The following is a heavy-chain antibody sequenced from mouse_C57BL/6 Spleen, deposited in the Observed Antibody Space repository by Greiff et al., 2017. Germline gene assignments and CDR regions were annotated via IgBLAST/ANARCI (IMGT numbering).Heavy chain of an antibody. CDR1: GFSLTSYG. Sequence: VKLMESGPGLVAPSQSLSITCTVSGFSLTSYGVDWVRQSPGKGLEWLGVIWGVGSTNYNSALKSRLSISKDNSKSQVFLKMNSLQTDDTAMYYCASEGDYDIPFAYWGQGTLVTVSA. J-gene: IGHJ3*01. D-gene: IGHD2-4*01. CDR2: IWGVGST. CDR3: ASEGDYDIPFAY. V-gene: IGHV2-6*01.